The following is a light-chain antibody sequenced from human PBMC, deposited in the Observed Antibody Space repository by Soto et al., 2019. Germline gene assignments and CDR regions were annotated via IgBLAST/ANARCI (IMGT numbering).Light chain of an antibody. CDR2: SAS. CDR1: QSVSSN. Sequence: EIVMTQSPATLSVSPGERATLSCRASQSVSSNLAWYQQKPGQAPRRLIYSASTRAPGIPARFSGSGSGTEFTLTISGLQSEDFAVYYCLQYNNWPRTFGQGTKGDIK. J-gene: IGKJ1*01. V-gene: IGKV3-15*01. CDR3: LQYNNWPRT.